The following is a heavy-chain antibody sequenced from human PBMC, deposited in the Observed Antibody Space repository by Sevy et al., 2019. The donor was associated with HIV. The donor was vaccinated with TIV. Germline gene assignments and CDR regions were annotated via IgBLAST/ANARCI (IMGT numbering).Heavy chain of an antibody. CDR1: GYILTEFS. V-gene: IGHV1-24*01. CDR3: ATTKDYYENSGYPIDF. Sequence: ASVKVSCKVSGYILTEFSIHWVRQAHGKGLEWMGTFDPEDGEKIYAQKFQGRLTMTEDTSTDIAYMELSSLRSEDTAVYYCATTKDYYENSGYPIDFWGQGTLVTVSS. D-gene: IGHD3-22*01. J-gene: IGHJ4*02. CDR2: FDPEDGEK.